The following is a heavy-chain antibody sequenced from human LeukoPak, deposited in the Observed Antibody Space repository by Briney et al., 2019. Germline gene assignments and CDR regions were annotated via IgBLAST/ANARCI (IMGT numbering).Heavy chain of an antibody. CDR3: AKEGGRWLQSGY. V-gene: IGHV3-23*01. J-gene: IGHJ4*02. Sequence: GGSLRLSCAASGFTFSSYGMSWVRQAPGKGLEWVSGLSGSGGNTYYADSVKGRFTISRDNAKNTLYLQMNSLRAEDTAVYYCAKEGGRWLQSGYWGQGTLVTVSS. CDR1: GFTFSSYG. D-gene: IGHD5-24*01. CDR2: LSGSGGNT.